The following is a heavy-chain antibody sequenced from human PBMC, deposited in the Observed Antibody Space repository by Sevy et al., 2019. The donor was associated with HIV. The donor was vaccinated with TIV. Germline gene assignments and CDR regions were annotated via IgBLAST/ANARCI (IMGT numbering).Heavy chain of an antibody. Sequence: GGSLRLSCVVSGFTFSSYSMNWVRQAPGKGLEWVSAIGGSGGSTYYADSVKGRFTISRDNSKNTLYLQMNSLRAEDTAVYYCAKRPDFGVVIPTGVMDVWGQGTTVTVSS. CDR2: IGGSGGST. CDR3: AKRPDFGVVIPTGVMDV. D-gene: IGHD3-3*01. CDR1: GFTFSSYS. V-gene: IGHV3-23*01. J-gene: IGHJ6*02.